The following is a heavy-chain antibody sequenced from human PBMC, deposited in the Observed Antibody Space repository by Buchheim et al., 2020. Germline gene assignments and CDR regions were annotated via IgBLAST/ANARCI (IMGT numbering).Heavy chain of an antibody. D-gene: IGHD3-10*01. Sequence: EVQLVESGGGLVQPGGSLRLSCAASGFTISNYWMSWVRQAPGKGLEWVSAISGSGGSTYYADSEKGRFTISRDNSKNTLYLQMNSLRAEDTAVYYCAKGVYGSGSYPTSWFDPWGQGTL. CDR1: GFTISNYW. CDR2: ISGSGGST. V-gene: IGHV3-23*04. J-gene: IGHJ5*02. CDR3: AKGVYGSGSYPTSWFDP.